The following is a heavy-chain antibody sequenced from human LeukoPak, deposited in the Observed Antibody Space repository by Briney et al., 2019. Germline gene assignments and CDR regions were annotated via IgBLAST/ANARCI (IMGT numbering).Heavy chain of an antibody. Sequence: SETLSLTCTVSGGSISSSSYYWGWVRLPPGKGLEWIGSIYYSGSTYYNPSLKSRITISVDTSKNQFSLKLSSVTAADTAVYYCARDLVPNYWGQGTLVTVSS. J-gene: IGHJ4*02. CDR1: GGSISSSSYY. V-gene: IGHV4-39*07. CDR2: IYYSGST. CDR3: ARDLVPNY.